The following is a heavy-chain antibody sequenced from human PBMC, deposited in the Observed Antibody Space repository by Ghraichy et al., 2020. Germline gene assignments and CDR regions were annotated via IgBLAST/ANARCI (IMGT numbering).Heavy chain of an antibody. CDR3: ARDNSDYGRENGLAI. J-gene: IGHJ3*02. D-gene: IGHD3-16*01. CDR2: MDTDGSAT. CDR1: GFTFSTYR. V-gene: IGHV3-74*01. Sequence: GESLNISCAASGFTFSTYRMHWVRQAPGKGLVWVSHMDTDGSATGYADSVKGRFTISRDNAKNTLYLQMNSLRAEDTAVYFCARDNSDYGRENGLAIWGQGTMVTVSS.